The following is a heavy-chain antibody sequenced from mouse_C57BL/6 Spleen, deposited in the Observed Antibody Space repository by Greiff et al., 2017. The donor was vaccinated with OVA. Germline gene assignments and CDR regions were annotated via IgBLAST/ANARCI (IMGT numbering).Heavy chain of an antibody. Sequence: DVKLVESGGGLVKPGGSLKLSCAASGFTFSSYTMSWVRQTPEKRLEWVATISGGGGNTYYPDSVKGRFTISRDNAKNTLYLQMSSLRSEDTALYYRARQGDYYGSSFFDYWGQGTTLTVSS. CDR1: GFTFSSYT. CDR3: ARQGDYYGSSFFDY. V-gene: IGHV5-9*01. D-gene: IGHD1-1*01. CDR2: ISGGGGNT. J-gene: IGHJ2*01.